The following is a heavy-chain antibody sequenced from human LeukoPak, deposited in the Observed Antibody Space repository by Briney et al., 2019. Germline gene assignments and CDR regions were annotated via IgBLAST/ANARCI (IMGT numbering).Heavy chain of an antibody. CDR2: INPNSGGT. CDR3: AGDLIVGANPFDY. J-gene: IGHJ4*02. V-gene: IGHV1-2*02. Sequence: GASVKVSCKASGYTFTGYYMHWVRQAPGQGLEWMGWINPNSGGTNYAQKFQGRVTMTRDTSISTAYMELSRLRSDDTAVYYCAGDLIVGANPFDYWGQGTLVTVSS. CDR1: GYTFTGYY. D-gene: IGHD1-26*01.